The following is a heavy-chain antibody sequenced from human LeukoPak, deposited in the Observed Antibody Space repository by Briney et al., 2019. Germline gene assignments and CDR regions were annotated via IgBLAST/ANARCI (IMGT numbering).Heavy chain of an antibody. CDR2: INHSGST. V-gene: IGHV4-34*01. J-gene: IGHJ4*02. Sequence: SETLSLTCTVSGGSISSYYWSWIRQPPGKGLEWIGEINHSGSTNYNPSLKSRVTISVDTSKNQFSLKLSSVTAADTAVYYCARGPGDYLYWGQGTLVTVSS. CDR1: GGSISSYY. CDR3: ARGPGDYLY. D-gene: IGHD4-17*01.